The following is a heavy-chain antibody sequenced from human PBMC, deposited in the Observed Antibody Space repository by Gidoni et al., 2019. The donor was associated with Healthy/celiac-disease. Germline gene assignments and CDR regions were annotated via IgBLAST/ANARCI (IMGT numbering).Heavy chain of an antibody. CDR2: IYTSGST. CDR1: GGSISSGSYY. J-gene: IGHJ3*02. V-gene: IGHV4-61*02. D-gene: IGHD5-18*01. CDR3: ARKVTDAFDI. Sequence: QVQLQASGPGLVKPSQTLSLTCTVSGGSISSGSYYWSWIRQPAGKGLEWIGRIYTSGSTNYNPSLKSRVTISVDTSKNQFSLKLSSVTAADTAVYYCARKVTDAFDIWGQGTMVTVSS.